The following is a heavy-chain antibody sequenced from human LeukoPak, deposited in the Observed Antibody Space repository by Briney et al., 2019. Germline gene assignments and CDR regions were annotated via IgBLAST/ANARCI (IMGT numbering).Heavy chain of an antibody. J-gene: IGHJ5*02. CDR3: ARVSNRRITMVRGVPNWFDP. Sequence: SETLSLTCTVSGGSISSGDYYWSWIRQPPGKGLERIGYIYYSGSTYYNPSLKSRVTISVDTSKNQFSLKLSSVTAADTAVYYCARVSNRRITMVRGVPNWFDPWGQGTLVTVSS. D-gene: IGHD3-10*01. CDR2: IYYSGST. CDR1: GGSISSGDYY. V-gene: IGHV4-30-4*01.